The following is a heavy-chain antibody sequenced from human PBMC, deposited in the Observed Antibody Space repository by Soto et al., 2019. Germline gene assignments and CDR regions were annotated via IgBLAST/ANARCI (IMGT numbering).Heavy chain of an antibody. V-gene: IGHV1-18*04. CDR3: ARDGYVYIVATTKSDYYYYGMDV. Sequence: ASVKVSCKASGYTFTSYGISWVRQAPGQGLEWMGWISAYNGNTNYAQKLQGRVTMTTDTSTSTAYMELRSLRSDDTAVYYCARDGYVYIVATTKSDYYYYGMDVWGQGTTVTVSS. CDR1: GYTFTSYG. D-gene: IGHD5-12*01. J-gene: IGHJ6*02. CDR2: ISAYNGNT.